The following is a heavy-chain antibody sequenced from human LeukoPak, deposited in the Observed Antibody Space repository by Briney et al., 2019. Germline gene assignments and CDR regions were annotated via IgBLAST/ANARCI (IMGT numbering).Heavy chain of an antibody. D-gene: IGHD6-13*01. CDR3: AKVEPYSSSWYVFDY. CDR2: ISGSGGST. CDR1: GFSFSSYA. J-gene: IGHJ4*02. Sequence: GGSLRLSCAASGFSFSSYAMSWVRQAPGKGLEWVSAISGSGGSTYYADSVKGRFTISRDNSKNTLYLQMNSLRAEDTAVYYCAKVEPYSSSWYVFDYWGQGTLVTVSS. V-gene: IGHV3-23*01.